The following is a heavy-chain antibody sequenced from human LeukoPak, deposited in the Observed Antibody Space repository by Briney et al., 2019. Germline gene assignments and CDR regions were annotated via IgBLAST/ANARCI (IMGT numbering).Heavy chain of an antibody. D-gene: IGHD3-16*01. CDR3: ARDTGGNFHSYPDY. V-gene: IGHV3-7*01. Sequence: GGSLTLSCAASGFTFSTYWITWVRQAPGTGLEWVANIKQYGSEKYFVDSVKGRFSISRDNAKNSLYLQMNSLRADDTAVYYCARDTGGNFHSYPDYWGKGTLVTVSS. J-gene: IGHJ4*02. CDR2: IKQYGSEK. CDR1: GFTFSTYW.